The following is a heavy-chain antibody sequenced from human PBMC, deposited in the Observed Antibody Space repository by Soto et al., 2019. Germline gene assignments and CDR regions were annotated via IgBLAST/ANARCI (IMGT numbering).Heavy chain of an antibody. CDR3: ARELWGYSGYDRVFDY. J-gene: IGHJ4*02. V-gene: IGHV1-2*04. D-gene: IGHD5-12*01. Sequence: ASVKVSCKASGYTFTGYYMHWVRQAPGQGLEWMGWINPNSGGTNYAQKFQGWVTMTRDTSISTAYMELGRLGSDDTAVYYCARELWGYSGYDRVFDYWGQGTLVTVSS. CDR2: INPNSGGT. CDR1: GYTFTGYY.